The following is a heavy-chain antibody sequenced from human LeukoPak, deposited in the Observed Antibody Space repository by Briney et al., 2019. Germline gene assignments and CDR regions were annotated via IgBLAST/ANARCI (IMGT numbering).Heavy chain of an antibody. J-gene: IGHJ4*02. Sequence: SETLSLTCTVSGRSIRSVYWNWIRQSAGKGLEWIGRIYATDLTNYNPSLKSRVTLSVDMSKNELSLTLKSVTAADTAVYYCARGFGSGTSPIGLWGQGALVTVSS. D-gene: IGHD3-10*01. V-gene: IGHV4-4*07. CDR2: IYATDLT. CDR1: GRSIRSVY. CDR3: ARGFGSGTSPIGL.